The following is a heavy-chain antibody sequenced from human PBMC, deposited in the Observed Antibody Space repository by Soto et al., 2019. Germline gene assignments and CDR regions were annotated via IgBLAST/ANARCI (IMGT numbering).Heavy chain of an antibody. CDR1: GASLHIGGYY. CDR3: ARDGSSTVNWLDP. CDR2: IYYTGVT. V-gene: IGHV4-31*03. J-gene: IGHJ5*02. D-gene: IGHD2-2*01. Sequence: PSETLSLTCTVSGASLHIGGYYWAWIRQNPGKGLEWIGYIYYTGVTYYTPSLGSRVNISVDTSKNQFSLELTSVTAADTAVYYCARDGSSTVNWLDPWGQGLLVTVSS.